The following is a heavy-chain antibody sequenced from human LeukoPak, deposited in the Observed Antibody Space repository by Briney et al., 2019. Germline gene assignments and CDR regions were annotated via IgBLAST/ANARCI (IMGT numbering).Heavy chain of an antibody. CDR3: GNLNTPMAY. V-gene: IGHV3-74*01. CDR2: INSDGSST. D-gene: IGHD5-18*01. CDR1: GFTFTGYW. J-gene: IGHJ4*02. Sequence: GGSLRLSCAASGFTFTGYWMHWVRQAPGRGLVWVSRINSDGSSTNYADSVKGRFTISRDNAKNTLFLQMNSLRDEDTAVYYCGNLNTPMAYWGQGALVTVSS.